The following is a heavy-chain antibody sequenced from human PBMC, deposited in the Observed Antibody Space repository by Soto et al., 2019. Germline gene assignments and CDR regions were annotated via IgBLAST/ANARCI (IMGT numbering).Heavy chain of an antibody. CDR3: AKAPRGGPTENYYYYGMDV. CDR1: GFTFSSYA. V-gene: IGHV3-23*01. D-gene: IGHD1-26*01. Sequence: EVQLLESGGGLVQPGGSLRLSCAASGFTFSSYAMSWVRQAPGQGLEWVSAISGSGGSTYYADSVKGRFTISRDNSKNTLYLQMNSLRAEDTAVYYCAKAPRGGPTENYYYYGMDVWGQGTTVTVSS. J-gene: IGHJ6*02. CDR2: ISGSGGST.